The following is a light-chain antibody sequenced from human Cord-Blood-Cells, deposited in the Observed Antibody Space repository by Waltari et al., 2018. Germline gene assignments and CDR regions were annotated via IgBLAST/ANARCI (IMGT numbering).Light chain of an antibody. CDR3: QQYYSTPT. J-gene: IGKJ1*01. V-gene: IGKV4-1*01. CDR1: QSVLYSSNNKND. CDR2: WAS. Sequence: DIVMTQSPDSLAVSLGERATINSKSSQSVLYSSNNKNDLAWYQQKPGQPPKLLIYWASTRESGVPDRFSGSGSGTDFTLTISSLQAEDVAVYYCQQYYSTPTFGQGTKVEIK.